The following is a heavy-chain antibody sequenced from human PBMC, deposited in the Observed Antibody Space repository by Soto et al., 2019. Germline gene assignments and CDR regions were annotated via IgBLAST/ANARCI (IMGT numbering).Heavy chain of an antibody. D-gene: IGHD1-7*01. V-gene: IGHV6-1*01. CDR1: GASVSSNSAA. Sequence: QVQLQQSGPGLVRPSQTLSLTCAISGASVSSNSAAWNWIRHSPSRGIEWLGRTYYRSRCYNDYAVSVKSRITVNPDTTKNQFSLHLNSVTPEETAVYYCAGTTSLQLYYMDVWDKGTTVTVSS. CDR2: TYYRSRCYN. J-gene: IGHJ6*03. CDR3: AGTTSLQLYYMDV.